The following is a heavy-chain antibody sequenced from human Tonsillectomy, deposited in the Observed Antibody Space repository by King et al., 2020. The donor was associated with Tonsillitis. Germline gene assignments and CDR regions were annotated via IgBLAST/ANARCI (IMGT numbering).Heavy chain of an antibody. Sequence: QLVQSGGGLVQPGGSLRLSCAASGFTFSTYWMSWVRQAPGKGLEWVANIKQDGSDIYYVDSVKGRFTVSRDNAKNSLYLQMNSLRAEDTAMYYCARDSSMGFDYWGQGTLVTVSS. CDR2: IKQDGSDI. CDR3: ARDSSMGFDY. J-gene: IGHJ4*02. V-gene: IGHV3-7*03. CDR1: GFTFSTYW.